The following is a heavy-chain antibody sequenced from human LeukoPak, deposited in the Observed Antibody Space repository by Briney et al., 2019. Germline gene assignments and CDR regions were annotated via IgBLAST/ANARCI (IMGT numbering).Heavy chain of an antibody. CDR1: GFTFSSYG. CDR2: ISYDGGNK. V-gene: IGHV3-30*18. Sequence: PGGSLRLSCAASGFTFSSYGMHWVRQAPGKGLEWVAVISYDGGNKYYADSVKGRFTISRDNSKNTLYLQMNSLRAEDTAVYYCAKDRGGQQLTCWFDPWGQGTLVTVSS. D-gene: IGHD6-13*01. CDR3: AKDRGGQQLTCWFDP. J-gene: IGHJ5*02.